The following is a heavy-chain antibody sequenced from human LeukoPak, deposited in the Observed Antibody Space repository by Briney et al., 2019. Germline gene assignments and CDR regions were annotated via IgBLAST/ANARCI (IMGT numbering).Heavy chain of an antibody. CDR3: ARYYYASAFDY. V-gene: IGHV3-7*01. J-gene: IGHJ4*02. Sequence: QPGGSLRLSCTASGFTFSSYWMTWVRQTPEKGLEWVANIRQDGGKEDYVASVKGRFTISRDNAKNSLYLQMNSLRAEDTAVYYCARYYYASAFDYWGQGTLVTVSS. D-gene: IGHD3-10*01. CDR1: GFTFSSYW. CDR2: IRQDGGKE.